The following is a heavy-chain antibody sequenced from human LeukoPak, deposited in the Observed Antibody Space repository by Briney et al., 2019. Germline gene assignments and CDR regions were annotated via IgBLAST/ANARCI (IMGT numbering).Heavy chain of an antibody. CDR1: GFTFTDHW. CDR2: VSGAGTNS. J-gene: IGHJ5*02. Sequence: AGGSLRLSCAASGFTFTDHWMHWVRQAPGKGLVWVSHVSGAGTNSLYADSVTGRFTISRDNARTTLYLQMNSLRAEDTAVYYCVRGALWSVDLWGQGTLVTVSS. CDR3: VRGALWSVDL. D-gene: IGHD1-1*01. V-gene: IGHV3-74*01.